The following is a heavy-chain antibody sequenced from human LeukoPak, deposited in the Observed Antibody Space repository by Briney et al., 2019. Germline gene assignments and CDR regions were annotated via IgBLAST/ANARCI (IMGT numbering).Heavy chain of an antibody. CDR1: GGSISSSSYY. CDR3: ARGFGESEYYYYGMDV. J-gene: IGHJ6*02. V-gene: IGHV4-39*01. Sequence: KASETRSLTCTVSGGSISSSSYYWGWIRQPPGRGLDWIGTNYYAGGTYYNPSLKSRVTISVDTSKNQFSLRLSSVTAADTAVYYCARGFGESEYYYYGMDVWGQGTTVTVSS. D-gene: IGHD3-10*01. CDR2: NYYAGGT.